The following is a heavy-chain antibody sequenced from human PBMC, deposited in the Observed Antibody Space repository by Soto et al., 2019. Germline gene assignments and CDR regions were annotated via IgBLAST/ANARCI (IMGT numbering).Heavy chain of an antibody. J-gene: IGHJ4*02. D-gene: IGHD1-26*01. V-gene: IGHV3-23*01. CDR2: ISGGGDSP. CDR1: GLIFSNYA. CDR3: AKGGGNSPFDY. Sequence: EVQLLESGGGLVQPGGSLRLSCAASGLIFSNYAMSWVRQAPGKGLAWVSVISGGGDSPYYADSGRGRFTISRDNSKNTLYLQMTSLRAEDTASYYCAKGGGNSPFDYWGQGTLVTVSS.